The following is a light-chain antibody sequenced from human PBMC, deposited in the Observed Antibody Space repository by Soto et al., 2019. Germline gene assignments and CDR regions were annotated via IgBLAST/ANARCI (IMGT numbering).Light chain of an antibody. CDR3: GADHGSGSNFVYV. CDR2: VGTGGIVG. Sequence: QSVLTQPPSASASLGASVTLTCTLSSHYSHYQVDWYQQRPGKGPRFVMRVGTGGIVGSKGDGIPDRFSVLGSGLNRYLTIKNIQEEDESDYHCGADHGSGSNFVYVFGGGTQLTVL. V-gene: IGLV9-49*01. J-gene: IGLJ7*01. CDR1: SHYSHYQ.